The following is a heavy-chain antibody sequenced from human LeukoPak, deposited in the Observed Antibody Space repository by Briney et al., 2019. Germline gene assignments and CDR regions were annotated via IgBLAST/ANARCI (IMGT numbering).Heavy chain of an antibody. J-gene: IGHJ4*02. CDR1: GFTFDRFT. V-gene: IGHV3-43*01. CDR3: AKEVDCPSDCLFFHS. D-gene: IGHD2-21*02. Sequence: GGSLRLSCAASGFTFDRFTIHWVRQTPGKGLEWVSLINRRGHTFYADSVKGRFTISRDNSRNSVFLQMNSLRPEDTALYHCAKEVDCPSDCLFFHSWGQGTLVSVSS. CDR2: INRRGHT.